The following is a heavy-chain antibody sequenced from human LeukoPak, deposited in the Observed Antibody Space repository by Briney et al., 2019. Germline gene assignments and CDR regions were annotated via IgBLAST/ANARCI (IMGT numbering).Heavy chain of an antibody. J-gene: IGHJ5*02. CDR2: IIPILGIA. CDR3: ARDHAAAGTPNWFDP. D-gene: IGHD6-13*01. V-gene: IGHV1-69*04. Sequence: SVKVSCTASGGAFSSYAISWVRQAPGQGLEWMGRIIPILGIANYAQKFQGRVTITADKSTSTAYMELSSLRSEDTAVYYCARDHAAAGTPNWFDPWGQGTLVTVSS. CDR1: GGAFSSYA.